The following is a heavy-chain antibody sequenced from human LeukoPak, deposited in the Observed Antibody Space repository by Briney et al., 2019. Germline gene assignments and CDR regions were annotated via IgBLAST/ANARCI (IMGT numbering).Heavy chain of an antibody. Sequence: GGSLRLSCAASGFTVSSNYMNWVRQAPGKGLEWVSVIYSDGSTYYADSVKGRFTISRDNSKNTLYLQMNSLRAEDTAVYYCAREAVTRNYFDYWGQGTLVTVSS. CDR3: AREAVTRNYFDY. V-gene: IGHV3-53*01. J-gene: IGHJ4*02. CDR2: IYSDGST. CDR1: GFTVSSNY. D-gene: IGHD4-17*01.